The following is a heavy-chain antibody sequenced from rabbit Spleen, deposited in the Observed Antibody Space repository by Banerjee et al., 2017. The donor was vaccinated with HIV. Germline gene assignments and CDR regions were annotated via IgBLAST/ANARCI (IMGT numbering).Heavy chain of an antibody. CDR3: ARDTGSSFSTYGMDL. D-gene: IGHD8-1*01. CDR1: GVSFSFSSY. Sequence: QEQLEESGGGLVKPGASLTLTCTASGVSFSFSSYMCWVRQAPGKGLEWIACIDIGSRDFTYYASWAKGRFIISKTSSTTVTLQMTSLTVADTATYFCARDTGSSFSTYGMDLWGPGTLVTVS. V-gene: IGHV1S45*01. J-gene: IGHJ6*01. CDR2: IDIGSRDFT.